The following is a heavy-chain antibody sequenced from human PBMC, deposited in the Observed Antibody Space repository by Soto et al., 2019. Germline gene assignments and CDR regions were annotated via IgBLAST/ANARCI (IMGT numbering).Heavy chain of an antibody. CDR2: IIPIFGTA. CDR3: ASSTYYYDSSGYKLDY. D-gene: IGHD3-22*01. Sequence: SGKVSCKASGGTFSSYAISWVRQAPGQGLEWMGGIIPIFGTANYAQKFQGRVTITADESTSTAYMELSSLRSEDTAVYYCASSTYYYDSSGYKLDYWGQGTLFPV. V-gene: IGHV1-69*13. CDR1: GGTFSSYA. J-gene: IGHJ4*02.